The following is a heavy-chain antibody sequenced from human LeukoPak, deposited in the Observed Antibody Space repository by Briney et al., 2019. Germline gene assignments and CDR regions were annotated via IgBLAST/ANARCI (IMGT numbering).Heavy chain of an antibody. Sequence: PGGSLRLSCAASGFTFSSYEMNWVRQAPGKGLEWVSYISSSGRTIYYADSVKGRFTISRDNAKKSLYLQMNSLRAEDTAVYYCAELGITMIGGVWGKGTTVTISS. CDR2: ISSSGRTI. D-gene: IGHD3-10*02. CDR3: AELGITMIGGV. V-gene: IGHV3-48*03. J-gene: IGHJ6*04. CDR1: GFTFSSYE.